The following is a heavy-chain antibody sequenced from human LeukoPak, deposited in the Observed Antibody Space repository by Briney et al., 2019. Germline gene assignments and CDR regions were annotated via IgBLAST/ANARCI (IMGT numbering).Heavy chain of an antibody. Sequence: ASVTVSCKASGYTFTSYGISWVRQAPGQGLEWMGWISAYNGNTNYAQKLQGRVTMTTDTSTSTAYMELRSLRSDDTAVYYCARVYCSSTSCYTLGFDYWGQGTLVTVSS. V-gene: IGHV1-18*01. D-gene: IGHD2-2*02. CDR1: GYTFTSYG. CDR2: ISAYNGNT. J-gene: IGHJ4*02. CDR3: ARVYCSSTSCYTLGFDY.